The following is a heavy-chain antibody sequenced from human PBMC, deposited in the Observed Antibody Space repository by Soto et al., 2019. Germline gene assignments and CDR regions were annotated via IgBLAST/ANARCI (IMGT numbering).Heavy chain of an antibody. CDR3: ARERVLSGESNWFDP. V-gene: IGHV6-1*01. J-gene: IGHJ5*02. Sequence: SQTLSLTCAISGDSDSSNSPAWNWSRQSTSRGLEWLGRTYYRSKWYNDYAVSVKSRITINPDTSKNQFSLQLNSVTPEDTAVYYCARERVLSGESNWFDPWGQGTLVTVSS. CDR1: GDSDSSNSPA. CDR2: TYYRSKWYN. D-gene: IGHD3-10*01.